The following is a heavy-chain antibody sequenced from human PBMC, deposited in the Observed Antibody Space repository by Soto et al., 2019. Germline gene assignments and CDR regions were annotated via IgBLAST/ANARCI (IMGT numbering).Heavy chain of an antibody. CDR1: GYTFTSYS. CDR2: ISAYNGNT. J-gene: IGHJ6*02. V-gene: IGHV1-18*01. CDR3: ARDNFGGDYYYYGMDV. D-gene: IGHD3-16*01. Sequence: ASVKVSCKASGYTFTSYSISWVRQAPGQGLEWMGWISAYNGNTNYAQKLQGRVTMTTDTSTSTAYMELRSLRSDDTAVYYCARDNFGGDYYYYGMDVWGQGTTVTVSS.